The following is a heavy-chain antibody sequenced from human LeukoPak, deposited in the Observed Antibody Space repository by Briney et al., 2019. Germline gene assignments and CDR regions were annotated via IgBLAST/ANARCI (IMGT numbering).Heavy chain of an antibody. CDR1: GFTFSSYE. J-gene: IGHJ3*02. V-gene: IGHV3-48*03. Sequence: GGSLRLSCAASGFTFSSYEMNWVRQAPGKGLEWVSYISSSGNTMYHADSVKGRFTISRDNAKNSLYLQMNSPRVEDTAVYYCAREAAADAFDIWGQGTMVTVSS. CDR3: AREAAADAFDI. D-gene: IGHD6-25*01. CDR2: ISSSGNTM.